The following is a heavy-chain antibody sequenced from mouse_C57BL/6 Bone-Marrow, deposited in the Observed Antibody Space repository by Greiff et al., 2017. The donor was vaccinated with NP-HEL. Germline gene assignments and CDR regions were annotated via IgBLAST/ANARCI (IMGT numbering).Heavy chain of an antibody. D-gene: IGHD2-3*01. V-gene: IGHV7-1*01. J-gene: IGHJ4*01. CDR3: ARDAGYYRSYYAMDY. CDR2: SRNKANDYTT. Sequence: EVKLMESGGGLVQSGRSLRLSCATSGFTFSDFYMEWVRQAPGKGLEWIAASRNKANDYTTEYSASVKGRFIVSRDTSQSILYLQMNALRAEDTAIYYCARDAGYYRSYYAMDYWGQGTSVTVSS. CDR1: GFTFSDFY.